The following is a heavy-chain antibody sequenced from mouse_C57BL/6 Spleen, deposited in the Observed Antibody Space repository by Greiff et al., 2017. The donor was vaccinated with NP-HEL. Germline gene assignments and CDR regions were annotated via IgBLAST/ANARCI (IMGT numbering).Heavy chain of an antibody. CDR2: IYPRSGNT. V-gene: IGHV1-81*01. CDR1: GYTFTSYG. D-gene: IGHD2-3*01. Sequence: VQVVESGAELARPGASVKLSCKASGYTFTSYGISWVKQRTGQGLEWIGEIYPRSGNTYYNEKFKGKATLTADKSSSTAYMELRSLTSEDSAVYFCARRGDGYYVEAMDYWGQGTSVTVSS. CDR3: ARRGDGYYVEAMDY. J-gene: IGHJ4*01.